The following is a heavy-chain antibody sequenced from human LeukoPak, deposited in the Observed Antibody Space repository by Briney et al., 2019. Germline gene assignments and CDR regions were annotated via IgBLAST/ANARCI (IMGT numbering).Heavy chain of an antibody. Sequence: PSETLSLTCAVYGGSFSGYYWSWIRQPPGKGLEWTGEINHSGSTNYNPSLKSRVTISVDTSKNQFSLKLSSVTAADTAVYYCAESLSGFAFDIWGQGTMVTVPS. V-gene: IGHV4-34*01. CDR1: GGSFSGYY. CDR2: INHSGST. J-gene: IGHJ3*02. D-gene: IGHD3-10*01. CDR3: AESLSGFAFDI.